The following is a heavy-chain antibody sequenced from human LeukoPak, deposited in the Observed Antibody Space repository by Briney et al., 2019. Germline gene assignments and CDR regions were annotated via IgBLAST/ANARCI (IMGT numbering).Heavy chain of an antibody. Sequence: ASVKVSCKASGYTFTSYDINWVRQATGQGLEWMGWMNPNSGNTGYAQKFQGRVTITRNTSISTAYMELSSLRTEDTAVYYCARGPTIVLMVYAIGYDYWGQGTLVTVSS. CDR1: GYTFTSYD. V-gene: IGHV1-8*03. CDR2: MNPNSGNT. D-gene: IGHD2-8*01. CDR3: ARGPTIVLMVYAIGYDY. J-gene: IGHJ4*02.